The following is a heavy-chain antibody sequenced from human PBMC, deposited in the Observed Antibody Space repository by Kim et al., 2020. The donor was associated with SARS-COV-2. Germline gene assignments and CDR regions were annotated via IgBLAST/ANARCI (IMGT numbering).Heavy chain of an antibody. Sequence: SETLSLTCTVSGASISSYYWSWIRQPPGKGLEWIGYIYYSATTNYNPSLKSRVTMSVDTSKNQFSLKVTSVTTADTAFYYCARGIYASGSYRFYPWGQG. D-gene: IGHD3-10*01. CDR2: IYYSATT. CDR1: GASISSYY. V-gene: IGHV4-59*13. J-gene: IGHJ5*02. CDR3: ARGIYASGSYRFYP.